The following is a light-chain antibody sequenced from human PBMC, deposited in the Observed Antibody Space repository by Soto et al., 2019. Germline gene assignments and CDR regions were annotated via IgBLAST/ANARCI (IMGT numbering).Light chain of an antibody. CDR2: GSS. J-gene: IGKJ1*01. V-gene: IGKV3-20*01. CDR3: HQYGSSPRT. CDR1: ESVNSNF. Sequence: EIVLTQSPGTLSLSPGERATLSCRASESVNSNFLAWYQLKPGQPPRLLIYGSSSRAPGIPDRFSGGGSDTNFTLTITRLAPEDFAVYYCHQYGSSPRTFGQGTKVEIK.